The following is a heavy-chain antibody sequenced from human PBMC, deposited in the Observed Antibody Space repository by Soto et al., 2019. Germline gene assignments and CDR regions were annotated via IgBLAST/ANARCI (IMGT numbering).Heavy chain of an antibody. J-gene: IGHJ4*02. D-gene: IGHD1-7*01. Sequence: EVQLVESGGGLVQPGGSLRLSCAASGFTFSTYWMSWVRQAPGKGREWVANIKQDGSEKFYVDSVKGRFTISRDNAKNSLYLQMNSLRAEDTAVYYCVRVRRDRNYVWDFDYWGQGTLVTVSS. CDR3: VRVRRDRNYVWDFDY. V-gene: IGHV3-7*01. CDR1: GFTFSTYW. CDR2: IKQDGSEK.